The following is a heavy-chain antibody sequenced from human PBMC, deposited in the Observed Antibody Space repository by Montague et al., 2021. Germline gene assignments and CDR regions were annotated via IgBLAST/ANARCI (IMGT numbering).Heavy chain of an antibody. J-gene: IGHJ5*02. CDR3: ARGPRGYGSGSRFDP. V-gene: IGHV4-34*01. Sequence: SETLSLTCAVYAATFTGYFLRRVRSSTGNSREWAAEIGHIETFSPNPALKTRVIISLDTSKNHLSLNMSSVTAADTATYHCARGPRGYGSGSRFDPWGQGTL. CDR1: AATFTGYF. D-gene: IGHD3-10*01. CDR2: IGHIETF.